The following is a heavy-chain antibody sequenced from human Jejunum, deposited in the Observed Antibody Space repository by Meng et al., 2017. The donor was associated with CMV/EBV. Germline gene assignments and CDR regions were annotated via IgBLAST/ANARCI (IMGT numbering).Heavy chain of an antibody. CDR2: IYYSGST. J-gene: IGHJ5*02. D-gene: IGHD4-17*01. CDR3: ARDRKHYGERGWFDP. V-gene: IGHV4-30-4*01. CDR1: GGSIRSGDYY. Sequence: QVQLQESGPGLVQPSQPLPLTCTVSGGSIRSGDYYWSWIRQPPGKGLEWIGYIYYSGSTYSNASLKSRVTISIDRSKNQFSLKLSSVTAADTAVYYCARDRKHYGERGWFDPWGQGTLVTVST.